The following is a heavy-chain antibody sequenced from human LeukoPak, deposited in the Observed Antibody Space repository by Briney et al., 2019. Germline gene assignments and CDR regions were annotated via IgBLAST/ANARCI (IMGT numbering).Heavy chain of an antibody. J-gene: IGHJ4*02. Sequence: GGSLRLSCAASGFTFSSYWMSWVRQAPGKGLEWVAKIKQDGSEKYYVDSVKGRFTISRGNAKNSLYLQMNSLRAEDTAVYYCARLYVIGAAGYYFDYWGQGTLVTVSS. CDR1: GFTFSSYW. V-gene: IGHV3-7*03. D-gene: IGHD6-13*01. CDR3: ARLYVIGAAGYYFDY. CDR2: IKQDGSEK.